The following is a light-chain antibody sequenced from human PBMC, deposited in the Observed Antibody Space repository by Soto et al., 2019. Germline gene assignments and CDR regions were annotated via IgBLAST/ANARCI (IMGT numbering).Light chain of an antibody. CDR1: SSDVGGYSY. Sequence: QSVLTQPASVSGSPGQSITISCTGTSSDVGGYSYISWYQHNPGRAHKLMIYDVSNRPSGVSDRFSGSKSGNTASLTISRFQAEDEADYYCSSYKTSSTYVFGSGTKDTDL. CDR2: DVS. V-gene: IGLV2-14*03. CDR3: SSYKTSSTYV. J-gene: IGLJ1*01.